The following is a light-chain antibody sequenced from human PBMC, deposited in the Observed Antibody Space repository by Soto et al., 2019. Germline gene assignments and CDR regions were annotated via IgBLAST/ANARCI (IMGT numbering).Light chain of an antibody. V-gene: IGKV3-15*01. CDR3: QHYSNWPPT. J-gene: IGKJ3*01. CDR2: YAS. Sequence: EMVMTQSPATLSVSPGERVTLSCRASESVHSNLAWYQQKPGQGPSLLIYYASTRVTGVPDRFSGSGSGTEFTLTISSLQSEDFGVYYSQHYSNWPPTFGPGTKVEIK. CDR1: ESVHSN.